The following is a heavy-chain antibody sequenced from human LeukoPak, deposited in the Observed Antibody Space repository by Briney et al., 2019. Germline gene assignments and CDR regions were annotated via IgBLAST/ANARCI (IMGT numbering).Heavy chain of an antibody. CDR2: INHSGST. V-gene: IGHV4-34*01. Sequence: SGTLSLTCAVYGGSFSGYYWSWIRQPPGKGLEWIGEINHSGSTNYNPSLKSRVAISVDTSKNQFSLKLSSVTAADTTVYYCARPWLVLFAYWGQGTLVTPSS. CDR3: ARPWLVLFAY. J-gene: IGHJ4*02. CDR1: GGSFSGYY. D-gene: IGHD6-19*01.